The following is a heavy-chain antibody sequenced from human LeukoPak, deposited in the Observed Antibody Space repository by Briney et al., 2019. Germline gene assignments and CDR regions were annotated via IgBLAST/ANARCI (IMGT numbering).Heavy chain of an antibody. Sequence: ASVKVSCKASGYTFTGYYMHWVRQAPGQGLEWMGWIYPNSGGTNYAQKVQGRVTMTRDTSISTAYMELSRLRSDDTAVYYCATPRGISGAFDIWGQGTMDTVSS. CDR3: ATPRGISGAFDI. CDR2: IYPNSGGT. CDR1: GYTFTGYY. V-gene: IGHV1-2*02. D-gene: IGHD3-16*01. J-gene: IGHJ3*02.